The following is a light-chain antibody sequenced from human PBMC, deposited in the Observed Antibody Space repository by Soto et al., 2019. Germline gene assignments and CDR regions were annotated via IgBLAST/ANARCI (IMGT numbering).Light chain of an antibody. CDR3: QQRDSTPHT. J-gene: IGKJ2*01. Sequence: DIVMTQSPDSLAVSLGERATINCKSSQSVLYSSNNKNYLAWYQQKPGQPPKLLIYWASTRESGVPDRFSGSGSGTDFTLTISSLQAEDVAVYYCQQRDSTPHTFGQGTKLEIK. CDR1: QSVLYSSNNKNY. V-gene: IGKV4-1*01. CDR2: WAS.